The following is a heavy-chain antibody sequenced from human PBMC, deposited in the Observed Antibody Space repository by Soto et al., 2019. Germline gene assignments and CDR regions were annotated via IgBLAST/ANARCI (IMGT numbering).Heavy chain of an antibody. CDR2: INHSGST. Sequence: SETLSLTCAVYGGSFSGYYWSWIRQPPGKGLEWIGEINHSGSTNYNPSLKSRVTISVDTSKNQFSLKLSSVTAADTAVYYCAGNPKYYFDYWGQGTLVTVSS. CDR3: AGNPKYYFDY. CDR1: GGSFSGYY. J-gene: IGHJ4*02. V-gene: IGHV4-34*01.